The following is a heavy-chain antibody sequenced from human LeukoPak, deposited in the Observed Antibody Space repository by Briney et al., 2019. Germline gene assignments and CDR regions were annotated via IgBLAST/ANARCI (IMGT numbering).Heavy chain of an antibody. Sequence: GRSLRLSCAASGFTFSSYAMHWVRQAPGKGLEWVAVISYDGSNKYYADSVKGRFTISRENAKNSLYLLMSSLRAEDTAVYYCARQNTPHGNFDYWGQGTLVTVSS. CDR2: ISYDGSNK. CDR3: ARQNTPHGNFDY. V-gene: IGHV3-30*14. CDR1: GFTFSSYA. J-gene: IGHJ4*02. D-gene: IGHD1-26*01.